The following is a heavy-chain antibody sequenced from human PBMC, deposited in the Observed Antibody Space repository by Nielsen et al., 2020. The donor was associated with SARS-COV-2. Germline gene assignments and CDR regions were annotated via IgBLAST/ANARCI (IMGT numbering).Heavy chain of an antibody. D-gene: IGHD1-26*01. Sequence: SVKVSCKASGGTFSSYAISWVRQAPGQGLEWMGGIIPIFGTANYAQKFQGRVTITADESTSTAYMELSSLRSEDTAVYYCARSGQGVVGATYWGQGTLVTVSS. V-gene: IGHV1-69*13. CDR1: GGTFSSYA. J-gene: IGHJ4*02. CDR3: ARSGQGVVGATY. CDR2: IIPIFGTA.